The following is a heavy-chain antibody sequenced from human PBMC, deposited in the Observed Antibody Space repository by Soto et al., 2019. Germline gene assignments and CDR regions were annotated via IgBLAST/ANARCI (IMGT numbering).Heavy chain of an antibody. V-gene: IGHV3-33*01. Sequence: GGSLRLSCAASGFTFSSYGMHWVRQAPGKGLEWVAVIWYDGSNKYYADSVKGRFTISRDNSKNTLYLQMNSLRAEDTAVYYCARSGLIAARPFDVTNYYYYYGMDVWGQGTTVTVSS. CDR1: GFTFSSYG. CDR3: ARSGLIAARPFDVTNYYYYYGMDV. CDR2: IWYDGSNK. J-gene: IGHJ6*02. D-gene: IGHD6-6*01.